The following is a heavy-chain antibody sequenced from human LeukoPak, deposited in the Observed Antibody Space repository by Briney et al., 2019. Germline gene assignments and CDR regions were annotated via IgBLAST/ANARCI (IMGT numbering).Heavy chain of an antibody. CDR1: GGSISSGGYS. J-gene: IGHJ4*02. D-gene: IGHD5-24*01. CDR3: ARNDRKDAYSHFDY. CDR2: IYHSGST. V-gene: IGHV4-30-2*01. Sequence: SETLSLTCAVSGGSISSGGYSWSWIRQPPGKGLEWIGYIYHSGSTYYNPSLKSRVTISVDRSKNQFSLKLSSVTAADTAVYYCARNDRKDAYSHFDYWGQGTLVTVSS.